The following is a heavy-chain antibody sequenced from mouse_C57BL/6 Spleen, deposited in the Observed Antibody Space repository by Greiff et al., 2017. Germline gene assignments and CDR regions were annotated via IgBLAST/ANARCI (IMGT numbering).Heavy chain of an antibody. CDR1: GFSLTSYG. CDR2: IWSGGST. D-gene: IGHD1-1*01. CDR3: AREVYYGSSYVFDY. V-gene: IGHV2-2*01. Sequence: VQLQQSGPGLVQPSQSLSITCTVSGFSLTSYGVHWVRQSPGKGLEWLGVIWSGGSTAYNAAFISRLSISKDNSKIQVFFKMNSLQAVDTAIYYCAREVYYGSSYVFDYWGQGTTLTVSS. J-gene: IGHJ2*01.